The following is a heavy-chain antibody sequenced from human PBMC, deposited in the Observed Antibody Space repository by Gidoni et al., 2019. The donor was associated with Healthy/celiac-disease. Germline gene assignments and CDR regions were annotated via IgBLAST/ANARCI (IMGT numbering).Heavy chain of an antibody. J-gene: IGHJ6*02. CDR1: GFTFSNAG. Sequence: EVQLVESGGGLVKPGGSLRLSCAASGFTFSNAGMNWVRQAPGKGLEWVGRIKSKTDGGTTDYAAPVKGRFTISRDDSKNTLYLQMNSLKTEDTAVYYCTTDLMASGSYYYYYYGMDVWGQGTTVTVSS. V-gene: IGHV3-15*07. D-gene: IGHD1-26*01. CDR3: TTDLMASGSYYYYYYGMDV. CDR2: IKSKTDGGTT.